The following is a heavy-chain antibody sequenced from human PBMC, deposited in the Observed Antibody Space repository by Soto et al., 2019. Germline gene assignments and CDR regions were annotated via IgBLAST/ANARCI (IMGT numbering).Heavy chain of an antibody. CDR3: ARSIVGATMGWFDP. Sequence: GGSLRLSCAASGFTFSSYGMHWVRQAPGKGLEWVAVISYDGSNKYYADSVKGRFTISRDNSKNTLYLQMNSLRAEDTAVYYCARSIVGATMGWFDPWGQGTLVTVSS. V-gene: IGHV3-30*03. J-gene: IGHJ5*02. CDR1: GFTFSSYG. CDR2: ISYDGSNK. D-gene: IGHD1-26*01.